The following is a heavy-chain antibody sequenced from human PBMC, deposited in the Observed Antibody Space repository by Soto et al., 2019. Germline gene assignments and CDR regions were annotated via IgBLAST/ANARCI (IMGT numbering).Heavy chain of an antibody. D-gene: IGHD7-27*01. CDR3: PHRAYMYRNWDHGYFDY. Sequence: QITLKESGPTRVKPTQNLALTCTFSGFSLTTSGVGVGWIRKTPGKALEWLAVIYWDDDKRYNPSLKNSLTITQDTSKNQVVLITADMDPVDTGKYFCPHRAYMYRNWDHGYFDYWGQGTLVTVSS. J-gene: IGHJ4*02. CDR2: IYWDDDK. CDR1: GFSLTTSGVG. V-gene: IGHV2-5*02.